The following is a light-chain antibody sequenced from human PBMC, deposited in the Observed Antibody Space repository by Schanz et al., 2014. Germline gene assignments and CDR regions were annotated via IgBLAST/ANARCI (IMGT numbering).Light chain of an antibody. CDR1: QSVHRNY. CDR3: QQYGNSPLT. CDR2: GAS. J-gene: IGKJ5*01. Sequence: EIVLTQSPGTLSLSPGERATLSCRASQSVHRNYLAWHQQKPGQAPRLLIFGASSRATGIPDRFSGSGLGTDFTLTISRLQPEDFAVYYCQQYGNSPLTFGQGTRLDIK. V-gene: IGKV3-20*01.